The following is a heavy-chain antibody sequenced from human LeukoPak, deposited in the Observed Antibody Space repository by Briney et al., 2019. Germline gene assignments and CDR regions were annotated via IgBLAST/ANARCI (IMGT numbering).Heavy chain of an antibody. D-gene: IGHD5-12*01. Sequence: PGGSLRLSCAASGFTFSSYAMHWVRQAPGKGLEWVAVISHDGSNKYYADSVKGRFTISRDNSKNTLYLQMNSLRAEDTAVYYCASEGSGYDLYYYYYGMDVWGQGTTVTVSS. J-gene: IGHJ6*02. CDR3: ASEGSGYDLYYYYYGMDV. CDR2: ISHDGSNK. CDR1: GFTFSSYA. V-gene: IGHV3-30-3*01.